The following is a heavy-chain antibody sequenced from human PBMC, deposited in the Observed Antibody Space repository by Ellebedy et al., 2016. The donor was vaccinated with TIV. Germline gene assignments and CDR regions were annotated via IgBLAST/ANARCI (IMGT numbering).Heavy chain of an antibody. V-gene: IGHV4-59*08. J-gene: IGHJ6*02. D-gene: IGHD3-9*01. CDR3: AKGPLRYFDWVYYYHGMDV. Sequence: MPSETLSLTCTVSGGSISSYYWSWIRQPPGQGLEWIGYIYYSGYTEYNPSLQSRVTISLYTSKDQFSLRLSSVTSADTAVYYCAKGPLRYFDWVYYYHGMDVWGQGTTVTVSS. CDR2: IYYSGYT. CDR1: GGSISSYY.